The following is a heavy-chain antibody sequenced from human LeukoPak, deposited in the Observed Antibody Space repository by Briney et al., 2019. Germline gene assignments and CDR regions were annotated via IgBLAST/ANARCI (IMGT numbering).Heavy chain of an antibody. J-gene: IGHJ1*01. Sequence: PVASVKVSCKASGGTFSSYAISWVRQAPGQGLEWMGGIIPIFGTADYAQKFQGRVTITADESTSTAYMELSSLRSEDTAVYYCAKDQFSSGFEYFQHWGQGTLVTVSS. CDR1: GGTFSSYA. CDR3: AKDQFSSGFEYFQH. CDR2: IIPIFGTA. V-gene: IGHV1-69*01. D-gene: IGHD6-19*01.